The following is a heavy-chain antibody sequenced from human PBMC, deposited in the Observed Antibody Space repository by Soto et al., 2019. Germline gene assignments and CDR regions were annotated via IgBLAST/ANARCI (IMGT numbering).Heavy chain of an antibody. Sequence: EVQLLESGGGLVQPGGSLRLSCAASGFTFSSYAMSWVRQAPGKGLEWVSAISGSGGSTYYADSVKGRFTISRDTSKNTLYLQMNSLRAEDTAVYYCAKVPDYDILTGYFGAPYYYGMDVWGRGTTVTVSS. CDR2: ISGSGGST. CDR1: GFTFSSYA. J-gene: IGHJ6*02. D-gene: IGHD3-9*01. CDR3: AKVPDYDILTGYFGAPYYYGMDV. V-gene: IGHV3-23*01.